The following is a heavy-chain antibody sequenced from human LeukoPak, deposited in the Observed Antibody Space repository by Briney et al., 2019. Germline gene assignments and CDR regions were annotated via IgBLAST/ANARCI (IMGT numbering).Heavy chain of an antibody. J-gene: IGHJ4*02. Sequence: ASVKVSSKASGAPFTGYYMHWGRRAPGQGLGGMGWINPNSGGKNYAQKFKGRVTKTRDTSISTAYMELSRLRSDDTAVYYCARSSTVVTPVDHWGQGTLVTVSS. D-gene: IGHD4-23*01. CDR3: ARSSTVVTPVDH. V-gene: IGHV1-2*02. CDR1: GAPFTGYY. CDR2: INPNSGGK.